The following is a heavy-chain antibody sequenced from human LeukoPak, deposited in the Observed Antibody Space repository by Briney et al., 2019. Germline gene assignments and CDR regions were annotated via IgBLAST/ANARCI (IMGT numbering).Heavy chain of an antibody. Sequence: PGGSLRLSCAASGFTFSSYGMHWVRQAPGKGLEWVAFIRYDGSNKYYADSVKGRFTISRDNSKNTLYLQMNSLRAEDTAVYYCAKDLAFYNWNDGGYWGQGTLVTVSS. D-gene: IGHD1-20*01. V-gene: IGHV3-30*02. CDR3: AKDLAFYNWNDGGY. CDR2: IRYDGSNK. CDR1: GFTFSSYG. J-gene: IGHJ4*02.